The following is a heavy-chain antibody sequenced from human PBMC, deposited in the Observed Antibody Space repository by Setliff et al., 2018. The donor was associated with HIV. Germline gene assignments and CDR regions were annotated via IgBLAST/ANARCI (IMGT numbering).Heavy chain of an antibody. V-gene: IGHV1-69*13. D-gene: IGHD5-12*01. CDR2: IIAIFGTA. CDR1: GGTFSSYD. J-gene: IGHJ4*02. Sequence: SVKVSCKASGGTFSSYDIRWVRQAPGQGLEWMGGIIAIFGTANCAQKFQGRVTITADESTSTAYMELSSLRSEDTAVYYCARGALVATIDYFDYWGQGTLVTVSS. CDR3: ARGALVATIDYFDY.